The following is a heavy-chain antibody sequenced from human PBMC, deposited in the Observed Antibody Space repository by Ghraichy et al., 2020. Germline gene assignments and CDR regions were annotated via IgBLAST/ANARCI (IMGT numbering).Heavy chain of an antibody. CDR1: GGSISSYY. Sequence: SETLSLTCTVSGGSISSYYWSWIRQPPGKGLEWIGYIYYSGSTNYNPSLKSRVTISVDTSKNQFSLKLSSVTAADTAVYYCARHGLDDYGDRILDYWGQGTLVTVSS. V-gene: IGHV4-59*08. J-gene: IGHJ4*02. CDR2: IYYSGST. D-gene: IGHD4-17*01. CDR3: ARHGLDDYGDRILDY.